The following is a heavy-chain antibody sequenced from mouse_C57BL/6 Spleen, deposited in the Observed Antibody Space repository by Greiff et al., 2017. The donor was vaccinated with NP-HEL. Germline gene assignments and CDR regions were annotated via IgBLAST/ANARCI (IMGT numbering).Heavy chain of an antibody. V-gene: IGHV3-6*01. Sequence: DVQLQESGPGLVKPSQSLSLTCSVTGYSITSGYYWNWIRQFPGNKLEWMGYISYDGSNNYNPSLKNRISITRDTSKNQFFLKLNSVTTEDTATYYCARGVTYYYGSSPYYFDYWGQGTTLTVSS. J-gene: IGHJ2*01. D-gene: IGHD1-1*01. CDR3: ARGVTYYYGSSPYYFDY. CDR1: GYSITSGYY. CDR2: ISYDGSN.